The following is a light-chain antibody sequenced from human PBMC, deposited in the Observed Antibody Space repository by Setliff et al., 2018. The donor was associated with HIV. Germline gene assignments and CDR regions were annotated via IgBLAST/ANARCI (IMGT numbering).Light chain of an antibody. CDR3: SSYTSTSTPYV. CDR1: SSDVGGYNS. J-gene: IGLJ1*01. CDR2: DVS. Sequence: QSVLTQPASVSGSPGQSITISCTGPSSDVGGYNSVSWYQQHPGKVPKLMIYDVSNRPSGVSNRFSGSKSGNTASLTISGLQAEDEADYYCSSYTSTSTPYVVGTGTKVTV. V-gene: IGLV2-14*03.